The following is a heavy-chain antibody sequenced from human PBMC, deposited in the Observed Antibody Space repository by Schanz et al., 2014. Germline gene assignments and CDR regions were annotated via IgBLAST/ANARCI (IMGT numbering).Heavy chain of an antibody. Sequence: QVQLVESGGGVVQFGRSLRLSCAASGFTFRDYYMSWIRQAPGKGLEWVSSISSSGSYIHYADSVKGRFTISRDNAKNSLYLQMNSLRAEDTAVYYCARPRFDYGEVDYWGQGTLVTVSS. J-gene: IGHJ4*02. V-gene: IGHV3-11*06. D-gene: IGHD4-17*01. CDR2: ISSSGSYI. CDR1: GFTFRDYY. CDR3: ARPRFDYGEVDY.